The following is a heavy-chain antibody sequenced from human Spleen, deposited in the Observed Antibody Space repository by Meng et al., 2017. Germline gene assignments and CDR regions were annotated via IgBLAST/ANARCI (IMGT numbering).Heavy chain of an antibody. Sequence: GESLKISCAASGFSFSNYWMSWVRQAPGKGLEWVANIKQDGSEKYYVDSVKGRFTISRDNAKNSLYLQMNSLRAEDTAVYYCASEGHSGSYYVSKSDYWGQGTLVTVSS. J-gene: IGHJ4*02. CDR2: IKQDGSEK. CDR1: GFSFSNYW. V-gene: IGHV3-7*01. D-gene: IGHD1-26*01. CDR3: ASEGHSGSYYVSKSDY.